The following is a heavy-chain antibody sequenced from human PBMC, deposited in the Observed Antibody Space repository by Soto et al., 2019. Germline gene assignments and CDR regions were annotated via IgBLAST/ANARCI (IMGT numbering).Heavy chain of an antibody. V-gene: IGHV3-7*03. CDR2: ISPEGSEK. CDR3: ARARIDY. Sequence: EVQLVESGGGLVQPGGSLRFSGAVSEFIFGDYGMTWVRQAPGKGLEWVATISPEGSEKYYVDSLKGRFTISRDNAKNSLYLQMISLRAEDTALYYCARARIDYWGRGTLITVSS. J-gene: IGHJ4*02. CDR1: EFIFGDYG.